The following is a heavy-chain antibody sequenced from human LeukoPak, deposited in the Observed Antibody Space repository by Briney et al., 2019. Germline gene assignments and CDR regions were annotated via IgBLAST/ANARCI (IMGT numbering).Heavy chain of an antibody. J-gene: IGHJ4*02. V-gene: IGHV1-3*01. CDR1: AYTFTRNV. CDR3: ARDRGGTGDFDY. Sequence: ASVKVSCKASAYTFTRNVIHWVRRAPGQSLEWMGWINVGNGDTKYSQKFQGRVTIARDTSASTAYMELSSLRSEDTAVYYCARDRGGTGDFDYWGQGTLVTVSS. CDR2: INVGNGDT. D-gene: IGHD1-1*01.